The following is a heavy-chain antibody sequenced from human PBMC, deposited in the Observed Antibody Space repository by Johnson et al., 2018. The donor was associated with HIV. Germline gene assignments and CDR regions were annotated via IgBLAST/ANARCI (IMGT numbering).Heavy chain of an antibody. CDR2: INSDGSST. CDR1: GFTFSSYW. Sequence: VQLVESGGGLVQPGGSLRLSCAASGFTFSSYWMHWVRQAPGKGLVWVSRINSDGSSTSYADSVKGRFPISRDNAKNTLYLQIISLRAEDTAVYFCAKDERQLGGWSHAFDIWGQGTKVTVSS. CDR3: AKDERQLGGWSHAFDI. D-gene: IGHD3-16*01. V-gene: IGHV3-74*01. J-gene: IGHJ3*02.